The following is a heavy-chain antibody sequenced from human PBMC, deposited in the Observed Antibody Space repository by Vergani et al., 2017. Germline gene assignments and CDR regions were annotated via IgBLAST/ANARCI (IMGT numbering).Heavy chain of an antibody. V-gene: IGHV1-69*01. CDR1: GGTFSSYA. D-gene: IGHD3-10*01. J-gene: IGHJ6*02. Sequence: QVQLVQSGAEVKKPGSSVKVSCKASGGTFSSYAISWVRQAPGQGLEWMGGIIPIFGTANYAQKFQGRVMITADESTSTAYMELSSLRSEDTAVYYCARAATQVYGSGSYSYYYGMDVWGQGTTVTVSS. CDR3: ARAATQVYGSGSYSYYYGMDV. CDR2: IIPIFGTA.